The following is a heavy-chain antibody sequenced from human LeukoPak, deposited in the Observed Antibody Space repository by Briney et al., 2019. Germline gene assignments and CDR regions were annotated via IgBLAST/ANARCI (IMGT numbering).Heavy chain of an antibody. V-gene: IGHV1-2*02. J-gene: IGHJ4*02. D-gene: IGHD3-10*01. CDR3: AREGYYDSGSYYIV. CDR2: INPNSGGT. CDR1: GYTFTGYY. Sequence: ASVKVSCKASGYTFTGYYIHWVRQAPGQGLEWMGWINPNSGGTKYAQKFQGRVTMTRDTSTTTAYMELSRLRSDDTALYYCAREGYYDSGSYYIVWGQGTLVTVSS.